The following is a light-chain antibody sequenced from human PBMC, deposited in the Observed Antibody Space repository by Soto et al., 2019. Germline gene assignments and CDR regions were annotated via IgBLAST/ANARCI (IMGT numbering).Light chain of an antibody. CDR3: QQYNNWPPIT. CDR2: YDS. Sequence: EIMMTQSPATLSVSPGERATLSCRASQSVRNNLAWYQQKPGQAPRLLIYYDSTRATGIPARFSGSGSGTDFTLTISSLQSEDFALYYCQQYNNWPPITFGQGTRLEIK. J-gene: IGKJ5*01. CDR1: QSVRNN. V-gene: IGKV3-15*01.